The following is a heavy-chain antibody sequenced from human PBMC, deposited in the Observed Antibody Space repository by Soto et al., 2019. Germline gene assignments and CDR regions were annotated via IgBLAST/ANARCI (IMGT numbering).Heavy chain of an antibody. CDR1: GGTFSSYA. CDR3: ARAYSSSAGHNYSGMDV. V-gene: IGHV1-69*01. CDR2: IIPIFGTA. Sequence: QVQLVQSGAEVKKPGSSVKVSCKASGGTFSSYAISWVRQAPGQGLEWMGGIIPIFGTANYAQKFQGRVTITADESTSTAYMELSSLRSEDTDVYYCARAYSSSAGHNYSGMDVWGQGTTVTVSS. J-gene: IGHJ6*02. D-gene: IGHD6-6*01.